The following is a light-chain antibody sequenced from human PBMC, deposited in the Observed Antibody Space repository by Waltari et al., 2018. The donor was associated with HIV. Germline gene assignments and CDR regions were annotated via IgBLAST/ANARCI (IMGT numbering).Light chain of an antibody. Sequence: QLVLTQSPSASASLGASVMLTCTLSSGHSRYAIAWHQQQPEKGPRFLMKVNSEGSHKNGDGIPDRFSGSSSGAERYLIISSLQSEDEADYYCQTWGTGIHVFGTGTKVTVL. CDR3: QTWGTGIHV. CDR1: SGHSRYA. CDR2: VNSEGSH. V-gene: IGLV4-69*01. J-gene: IGLJ1*01.